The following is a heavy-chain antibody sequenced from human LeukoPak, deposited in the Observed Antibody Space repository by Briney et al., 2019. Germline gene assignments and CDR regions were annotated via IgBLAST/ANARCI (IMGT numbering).Heavy chain of an antibody. CDR1: GFTFSSYS. CDR2: ISSSSSYI. CDR3: AEQYSSGWPETSLDY. V-gene: IGHV3-21*01. Sequence: GGSLRLSCAASGFTFSSYSMNWVRQAPGKGLEWVSSISSSSSYIYYADSVKGRFTISRDNSKNTLYLQMNSLRAEDTAVYYCAEQYSSGWPETSLDYWGQGTLVTVSS. J-gene: IGHJ4*02. D-gene: IGHD6-19*01.